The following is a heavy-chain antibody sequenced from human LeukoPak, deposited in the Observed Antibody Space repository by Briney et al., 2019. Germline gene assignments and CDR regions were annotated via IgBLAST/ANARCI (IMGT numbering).Heavy chain of an antibody. V-gene: IGHV6-1*01. D-gene: IGHD1-26*01. J-gene: IGHJ4*02. CDR3: ARDPVGGSTIFDY. Sequence: SQTLSLTCAISGDNVSSNSAAWNWIRQSPSRGLEWLGRTYYRSKWYYDYAVAVKSRISINPDTSKNQFSLQLSSVTPEDTAVYYCARDPVGGSTIFDYWGQGTLVTVSS. CDR2: TYYRSKWYY. CDR1: GDNVSSNSAA.